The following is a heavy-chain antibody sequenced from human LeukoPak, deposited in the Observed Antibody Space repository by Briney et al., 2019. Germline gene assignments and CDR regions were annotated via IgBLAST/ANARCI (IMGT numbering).Heavy chain of an antibody. Sequence: ASVTVSCKASGYTFTNYAISWVRQAPGQGLEWMGWISAYNGNTNYPQKLQGRVTMTTDTSTSTAYMELRSLRSDDTAVYYCARTSMIVVYLPDYWGQGTLVTVSS. J-gene: IGHJ4*02. CDR3: ARTSMIVVYLPDY. CDR2: ISAYNGNT. D-gene: IGHD3-22*01. CDR1: GYTFTNYA. V-gene: IGHV1-18*01.